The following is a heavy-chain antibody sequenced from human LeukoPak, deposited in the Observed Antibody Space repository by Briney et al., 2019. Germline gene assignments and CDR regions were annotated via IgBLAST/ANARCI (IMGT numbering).Heavy chain of an antibody. CDR2: ISGSGGST. J-gene: IGHJ3*02. V-gene: IGHV3-23*01. Sequence: GGSLRLSCAASGFTFSSYAMSWVRQAPGKGLEWVSAISGSGGSTYYADSVKGRFTISRDNSKNTLYLQMNSLRAEDTAVYYCAKEVRYMVRGVIVPREKPGAFDIWGQGTMVTVSS. CDR1: GFTFSSYA. CDR3: AKEVRYMVRGVIVPREKPGAFDI. D-gene: IGHD3-10*01.